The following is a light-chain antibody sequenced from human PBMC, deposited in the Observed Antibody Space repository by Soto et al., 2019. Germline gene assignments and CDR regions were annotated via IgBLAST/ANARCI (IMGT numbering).Light chain of an antibody. CDR1: QGIRNA. CDR2: AAS. CDR3: LHHHSYPWT. V-gene: IGKV1-17*01. Sequence: DIQMTQSPSSLSASVGDRVTITCRASQGIRNALGWYQEKPGKAPKRLIYAASTLDSGVPSRFSGSGSGTEFTLTITSLQPEDFATYYCLHHHSYPWTVGQGTKVDIK. J-gene: IGKJ1*01.